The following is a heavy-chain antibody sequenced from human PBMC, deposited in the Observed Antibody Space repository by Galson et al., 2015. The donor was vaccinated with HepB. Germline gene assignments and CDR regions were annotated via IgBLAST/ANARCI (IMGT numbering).Heavy chain of an antibody. CDR3: AKSRDIVVVPNFDY. CDR2: ISSSSSYI. J-gene: IGHJ4*02. D-gene: IGHD2-2*01. CDR1: GFTFSSYS. V-gene: IGHV3-21*01. Sequence: SLRLSCAASGFTFSSYSMNWVRQAPGKGLEWVSSISSSSSYIYYADSVKGRFTISRDNAKNSLYLQMNSLRAEDTAVYYCAKSRDIVVVPNFDYWGQGTLVTVSS.